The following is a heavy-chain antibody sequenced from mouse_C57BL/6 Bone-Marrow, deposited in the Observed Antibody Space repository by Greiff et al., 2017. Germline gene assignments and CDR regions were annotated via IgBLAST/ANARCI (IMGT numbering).Heavy chain of an antibody. Sequence: QVQLQQPGAELVRPGSSVKLSCKASGYTFTSYWMHWVKQRPIQGLEWIGNIDPSDSDTHYNQQFKDKATLTVDKSSSTAYMQLSSLTSEDSAVXYCASGRRECYFAVWGKGTLVTVSA. D-gene: IGHD2-12*01. CDR2: IDPSDSDT. CDR3: ASGRRECYFAV. CDR1: GYTFTSYW. V-gene: IGHV1-52*01. J-gene: IGHJ3*01.